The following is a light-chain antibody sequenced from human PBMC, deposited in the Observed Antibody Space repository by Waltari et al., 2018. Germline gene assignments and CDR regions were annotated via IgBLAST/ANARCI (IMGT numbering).Light chain of an antibody. Sequence: EIVLQQSPATLSLSPGERATLSCRASQSVSSYLGWYQQKPGQAPRLLIYDASNRATGIPARFSGSGSGTDFTLTISSLEFEDFAVYYCQQRANWPLTFGGGTKVEIK. CDR2: DAS. CDR1: QSVSSY. CDR3: QQRANWPLT. V-gene: IGKV3-11*01. J-gene: IGKJ4*01.